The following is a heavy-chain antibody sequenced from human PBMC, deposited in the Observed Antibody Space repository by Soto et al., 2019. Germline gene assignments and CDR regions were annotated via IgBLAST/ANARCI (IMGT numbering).Heavy chain of an antibody. J-gene: IGHJ6*02. CDR2: IIPIFGTA. D-gene: IGHD4-17*01. Sequence: SVKVYCKASGGTFSSYAISWVRQAPGQGLEWMGGIIPIFGTANYAQKFQGRVTITEDESTSTAYMELSSLRSEDTAVYYCARDEPTVTARHYYYYGMDVWGQGTTVTVSS. CDR3: ARDEPTVTARHYYYYGMDV. V-gene: IGHV1-69*13. CDR1: GGTFSSYA.